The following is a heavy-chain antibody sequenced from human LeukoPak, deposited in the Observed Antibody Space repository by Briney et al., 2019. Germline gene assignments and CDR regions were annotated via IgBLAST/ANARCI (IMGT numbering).Heavy chain of an antibody. D-gene: IGHD1-26*01. CDR1: GGSISSSSYY. CDR2: IYYSGST. Sequence: SETLFLTCTVSGGSISSSSYYWGWIRQPPGKGLEWIGSIYYSGSTYYNPSLKSRVTISVDTSKNQFSLKLSSVTAADTAVYYCARLETGAALPLFDYWGQGTLVTVSS. V-gene: IGHV4-39*01. CDR3: ARLETGAALPLFDY. J-gene: IGHJ4*02.